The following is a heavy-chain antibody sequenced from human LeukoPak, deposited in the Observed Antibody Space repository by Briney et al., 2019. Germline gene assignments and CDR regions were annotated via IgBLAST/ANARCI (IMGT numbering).Heavy chain of an antibody. CDR3: AKGTSSSCYSAPNY. CDR2: ISGSGGST. V-gene: IGHV3-23*01. CDR1: GFTFSSYA. D-gene: IGHD2-15*01. Sequence: GGSLRLSCAASGFTFSSYAMSWVRQAPGKRLEWVSAISGSGGSTYYANSVKGRFTISRDNSKNTLSLQLNSLRAEDTAVYYCAKGTSSSCYSAPNYWGQGTLVTVSS. J-gene: IGHJ4*02.